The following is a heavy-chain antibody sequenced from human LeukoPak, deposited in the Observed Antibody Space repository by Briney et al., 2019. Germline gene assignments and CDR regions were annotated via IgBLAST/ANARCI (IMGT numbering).Heavy chain of an antibody. CDR2: IKSKPDGETT. D-gene: IGHD1-26*01. CDR3: TTGGRRTSVGNSPPSFDS. V-gene: IGHV3-15*01. CDR1: GFTFSSYW. Sequence: NPGGSLRLSCAASGFTFSSYWMHWVRQAPGKGLEWVGRIKSKPDGETTDYAAPVKGRFSISRDDSENTLYLQMSSLTTEDTAMYFCTTGGRRTSVGNSPPSFDSWGQGTLVTVSS. J-gene: IGHJ4*02.